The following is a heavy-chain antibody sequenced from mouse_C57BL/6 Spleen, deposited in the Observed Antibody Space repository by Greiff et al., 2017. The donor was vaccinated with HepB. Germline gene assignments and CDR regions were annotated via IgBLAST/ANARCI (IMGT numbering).Heavy chain of an antibody. CDR2: IDPSDSYT. J-gene: IGHJ3*01. CDR3: ARSPTGSAWFAY. CDR1: GYTFTSYW. V-gene: IGHV1-69*01. D-gene: IGHD4-1*02. Sequence: QVQLQQPGAELVMPGASVKLSCKASGYTFTSYWMHWVKRRPGQGLEWIGEIDPSDSYTNYNQKFKGKSTLTVDKSSSTAYMQLSSLTSEDSAVYYCARSPTGSAWFAYWGQGTLVTVSA.